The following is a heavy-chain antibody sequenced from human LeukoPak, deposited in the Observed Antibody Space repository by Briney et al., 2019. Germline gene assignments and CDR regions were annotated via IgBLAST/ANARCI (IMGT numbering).Heavy chain of an antibody. V-gene: IGHV4-4*07. Sequence: PSETLSLTCTISGGSISDYYWSWIRQPASKGLEWIGRIYTSGSTNYNPSLKSRVTISVDTSKNQFSLKLSSVTAADTAVYYCARDTYYGSGSYYNLWGQGTLVTVSS. J-gene: IGHJ4*02. D-gene: IGHD3-10*01. CDR1: GGSISDYY. CDR2: IYTSGST. CDR3: ARDTYYGSGSYYNL.